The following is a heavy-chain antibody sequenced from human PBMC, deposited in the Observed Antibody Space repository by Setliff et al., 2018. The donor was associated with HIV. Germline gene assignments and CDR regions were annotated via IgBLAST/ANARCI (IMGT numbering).Heavy chain of an antibody. CDR1: GFILSEDW. Sequence: GSLRLSCAVSGFILSEDWMSWVRQAPGKGLEWLGRIKSKRDGGTIDYTAPVKGRFTISRDDSKTTLYLQMNSLKTEDTAVNYCTTEDPWLRFGHWGQGTLVTVSS. D-gene: IGHD5-12*01. V-gene: IGHV3-15*01. J-gene: IGHJ5*02. CDR2: IKSKRDGGTI. CDR3: TTEDPWLRFGH.